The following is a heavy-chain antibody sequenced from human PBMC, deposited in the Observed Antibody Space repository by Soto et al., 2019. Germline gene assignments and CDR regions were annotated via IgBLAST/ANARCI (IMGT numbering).Heavy chain of an antibody. CDR1: GYTFTSYD. Sequence: QVQLVQSGAEVKKPGASVKVSCKASGYTFTSYDINWVRQATGQGLEWMGWMNPNSGNTGYAQKFQGRVTMTRNSSISTAYMELSSLRSNGTAVYYCALGGWELKSCFDPWGQGTPVTVSS. CDR3: ALGGWELKSCFDP. CDR2: MNPNSGNT. V-gene: IGHV1-8*02. J-gene: IGHJ5*02. D-gene: IGHD1-26*01.